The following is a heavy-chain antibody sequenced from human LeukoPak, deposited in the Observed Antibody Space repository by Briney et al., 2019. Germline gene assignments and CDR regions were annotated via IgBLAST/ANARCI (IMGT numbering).Heavy chain of an antibody. V-gene: IGHV4-34*01. CDR1: GGSFSGYY. CDR3: ARGSVVKIVVVVAAYRNWFDP. D-gene: IGHD2-15*01. CDR2: TNHSGST. Sequence: KPSETLSLTCAVYGGSFSGYYWSWIRQPPGKGLEWIGETNHSGSTNYNPSLKSRVTISVDTSKNQFSLKLSSVTAADTAVYYCARGSVVKIVVVVAAYRNWFDPWGQGTLVTVSS. J-gene: IGHJ5*02.